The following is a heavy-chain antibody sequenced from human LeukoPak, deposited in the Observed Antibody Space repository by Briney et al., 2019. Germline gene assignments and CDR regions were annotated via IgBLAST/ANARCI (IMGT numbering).Heavy chain of an antibody. CDR2: IGYDGNTK. D-gene: IGHD1-26*01. CDR3: AKRESGSFDY. Sequence: GGSLRLSCAASGFTFRSDGMHWVRQAPGKGLEWVTFIGYDGNTKYYVDSVKGRFTISRDNSKNTLYLQMNSLRVEDTAVYYCAKRESGSFDYWGQGTLVTVSS. J-gene: IGHJ4*02. V-gene: IGHV3-30*02. CDR1: GFTFRSDG.